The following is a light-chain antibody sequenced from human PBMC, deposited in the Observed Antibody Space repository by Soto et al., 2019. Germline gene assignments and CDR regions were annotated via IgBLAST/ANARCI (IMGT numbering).Light chain of an antibody. Sequence: DIQMTHSPSTLSASVLDRVTFTFRASQSILSRLAWYQQKPGKAPSLLISGASTLESGVPSRFSGSPLSGSASGTEFSLTISSLQPDDFATYYCQQYNTYPWTFGQGTKVDIK. CDR1: QSILSR. J-gene: IGKJ1*01. CDR2: GAS. V-gene: IGKV1-5*01. CDR3: QQYNTYPWT.